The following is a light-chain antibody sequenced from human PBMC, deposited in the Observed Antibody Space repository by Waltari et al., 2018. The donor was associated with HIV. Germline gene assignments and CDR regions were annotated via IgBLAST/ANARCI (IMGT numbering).Light chain of an antibody. J-gene: IGLJ2*01. CDR1: AGPVTSNNY. CDR2: DST. CDR3: LLFFGATRI. Sequence: QAAVTQERSLTVSPGGTIILTCGSSAGPVTSNNYAYWFQQKPGQAPTTPIFDSTKRHSWTPARFSGFLLGDKAVLTLSGALSEDEAFYYCLLFFGATRIFGGGTMVTV. V-gene: IGLV7-46*01.